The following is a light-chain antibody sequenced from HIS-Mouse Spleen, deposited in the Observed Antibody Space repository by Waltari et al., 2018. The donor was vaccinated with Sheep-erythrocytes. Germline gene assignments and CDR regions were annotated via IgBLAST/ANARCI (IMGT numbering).Light chain of an antibody. CDR2: DVS. CDR1: SRYVGGYNY. J-gene: IGLJ1*01. V-gene: IGLV2-11*01. CDR3: CSYAGSYNHV. Sequence: QSALTQPRSVSGSPGQSVTISCPGTSRYVGGYNYVSWYQQHPGKAPKLMIYDVSQRPSGVPDRFSGSKSGNTASLTISGLQAEDEADYYCCSYAGSYNHVFATGTKVTVL.